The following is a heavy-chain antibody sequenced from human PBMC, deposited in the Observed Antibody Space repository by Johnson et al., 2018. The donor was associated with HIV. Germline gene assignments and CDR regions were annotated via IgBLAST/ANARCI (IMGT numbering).Heavy chain of an antibody. V-gene: IGHV3-53*01. J-gene: IGHJ3*02. CDR3: ARAEGDYYDSGGWGPDAFDI. CDR1: GFTVSSNY. CDR2: IYSGGSI. D-gene: IGHD3-22*01. Sequence: VQLVESGGGLIQPGGSLRLSCAASGFTVSSNYMSWVRQAPGKGLEWVSIIYSGGSIYYADSVKGRFTISRDNSKNTLYLQMNSLRAEDTAVYYCARAEGDYYDSGGWGPDAFDIWGQGTMVTVSS.